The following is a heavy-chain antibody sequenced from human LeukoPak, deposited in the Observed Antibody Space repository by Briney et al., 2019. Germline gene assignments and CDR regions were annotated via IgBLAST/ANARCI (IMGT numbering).Heavy chain of an antibody. CDR1: GFTFSSYW. Sequence: GGSLRLSCAASGFTFSSYWMSWVRQAPGKGLEWVANIKQDGSEKYYVDSVKGRFTISRDNAKNSLYLQMNGLRAEDTAVYYCASQAARPADYYYYYYYMDVWGKGTTVTVSS. CDR3: ASQAARPADYYYYYYYMDV. V-gene: IGHV3-7*01. J-gene: IGHJ6*03. D-gene: IGHD6-6*01. CDR2: IKQDGSEK.